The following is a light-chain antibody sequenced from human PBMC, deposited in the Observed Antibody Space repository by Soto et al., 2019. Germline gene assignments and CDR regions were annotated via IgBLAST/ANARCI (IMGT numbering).Light chain of an antibody. Sequence: ESVLTQSPATLSLSPGERATLSCRASQSVTKYLAWYQQKPGQAPRLLIYDAVNRASGIPARFSGSGSGADFTLTISSLEPEDFAVYYCQQRSDCLFGGGTKVEI. CDR1: QSVTKY. CDR3: QQRSDCL. V-gene: IGKV3-11*01. J-gene: IGKJ4*01. CDR2: DAV.